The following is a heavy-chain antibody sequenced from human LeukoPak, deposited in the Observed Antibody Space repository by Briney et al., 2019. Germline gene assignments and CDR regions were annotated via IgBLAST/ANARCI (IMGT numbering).Heavy chain of an antibody. D-gene: IGHD1-26*01. J-gene: IGHJ3*02. CDR3: AKGLVGATHSDAFDT. CDR1: GFTFSSYA. V-gene: IGHV3-23*01. Sequence: GGSLRLSCAASGFTFSSYAMSWVRQAPGKGLEWVSAISGSGGSTYYADSVKGRFTISRDNSKNTLYLQMNSLRAEDTAVYYCAKGLVGATHSDAFDTWGQGTMVTVSS. CDR2: ISGSGGST.